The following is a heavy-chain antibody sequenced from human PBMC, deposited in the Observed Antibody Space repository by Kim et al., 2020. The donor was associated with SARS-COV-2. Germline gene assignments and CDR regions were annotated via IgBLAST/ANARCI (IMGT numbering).Heavy chain of an antibody. D-gene: IGHD3-10*01. J-gene: IGHJ4*02. V-gene: IGHV1-18*01. CDR2: T. CDR3: ARDRGINLFDC. Sequence: THYAQNVQGRVTLTTDTSTNTAYMELRGLNSDDTAVYYCARDRGINLFDCWGQGTLVTVSS.